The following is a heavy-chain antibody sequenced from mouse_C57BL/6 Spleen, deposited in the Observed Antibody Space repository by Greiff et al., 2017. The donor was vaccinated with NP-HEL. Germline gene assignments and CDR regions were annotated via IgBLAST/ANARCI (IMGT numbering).Heavy chain of an antibody. J-gene: IGHJ1*03. Sequence: VQLQQSGAELVRPGASVKMSCKASGYTFTSYTMHWVKQRPGQGLEWIGYINPSSGYTKYNQKFKDKATLTADKSSSTAYMQLSSLTSEDSAVYYCARGGGSTGVAHWYFDVWGTGTPVTVSS. V-gene: IGHV1-4*01. D-gene: IGHD1-1*01. CDR2: INPSSGYT. CDR3: ARGGGSTGVAHWYFDV. CDR1: GYTFTSYT.